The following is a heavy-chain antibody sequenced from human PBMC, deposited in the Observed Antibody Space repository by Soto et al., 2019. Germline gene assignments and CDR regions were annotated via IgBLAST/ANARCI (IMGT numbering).Heavy chain of an antibody. Sequence: EVQLLESGGGLLQPGGSLRLSCAASGFTFSSYAMSWGRQAPGKGLEWVSDISGRGVRTHYADSVKGRFTISRDNSKNTLFLQMNSLRAEDTAIYYCATSLWFGESYPYFDNWGQGTLITVSS. CDR1: GFTFSSYA. J-gene: IGHJ4*02. D-gene: IGHD3-10*01. V-gene: IGHV3-23*01. CDR2: ISGRGVRT. CDR3: ATSLWFGESYPYFDN.